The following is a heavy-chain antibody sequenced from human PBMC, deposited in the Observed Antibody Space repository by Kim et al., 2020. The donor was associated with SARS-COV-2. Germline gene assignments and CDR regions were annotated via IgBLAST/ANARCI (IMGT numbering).Heavy chain of an antibody. CDR3: ARDIPRTGMDV. CDR2: IYHSGST. V-gene: IGHV4-38-2*02. J-gene: IGHJ6*02. CDR1: GYSISSGYY. Sequence: SETLSLTCTVSGYSISSGYYWGWIRQPPGKGLEWIGSIYHSGSTYYNPSLKSRVTISVDTSKNQFSLKLGSVTAADTAVYYCARDIPRTGMDVWGQGTTVTVSS.